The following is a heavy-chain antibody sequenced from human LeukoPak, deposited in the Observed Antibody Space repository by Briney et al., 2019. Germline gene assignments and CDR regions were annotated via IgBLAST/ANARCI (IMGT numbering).Heavy chain of an antibody. V-gene: IGHV3-66*01. CDR1: GFTVSSNY. J-gene: IGHJ6*03. CDR3: TTEYYDFWSGYLTYYYMDV. CDR2: IYSGGST. D-gene: IGHD3-3*01. Sequence: GGSLRLSCAASGFTVSSNYMSWVRQAPGKGLEWVSVIYSGGSTYYAAPVKGRFTISRDDSKNTLYLQMNSLKTEDTAVYYCTTEYYDFWSGYLTYYYMDVWGKGTTVTVSS.